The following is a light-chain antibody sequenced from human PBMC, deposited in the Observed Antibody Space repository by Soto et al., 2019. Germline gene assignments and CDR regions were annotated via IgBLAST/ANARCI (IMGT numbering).Light chain of an antibody. V-gene: IGLV2-8*01. Sequence: QPVLTQPPSASGSPGQSVAISCTGTTSDIGGYNYVSWYQQHPGKAPKLMIYEVNKRPSGVPDRFSGSKSGNTASLTVSGLQAEDEADYYCSSHGGNSPYVFGTGTKVTVL. CDR2: EVN. J-gene: IGLJ1*01. CDR3: SSHGGNSPYV. CDR1: TSDIGGYNY.